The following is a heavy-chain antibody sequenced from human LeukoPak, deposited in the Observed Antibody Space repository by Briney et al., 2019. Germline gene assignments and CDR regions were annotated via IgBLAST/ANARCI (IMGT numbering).Heavy chain of an antibody. J-gene: IGHJ4*02. CDR1: GYIFTNHG. D-gene: IGHD5-24*01. CDR3: ARDEIEMANY. CDR2: INPNSGGT. V-gene: IGHV1-2*02. Sequence: ASVTVSCKTSGYIFTNHGISWVRQAPGQGLEWMGWINPNSGGTNYAQKFQGRVTMTRDTSISTAYMELSRLRSDDTAVYYCARDEIEMANYWGQGTLVTVSS.